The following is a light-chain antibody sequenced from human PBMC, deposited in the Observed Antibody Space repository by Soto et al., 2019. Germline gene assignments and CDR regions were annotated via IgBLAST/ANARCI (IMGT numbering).Light chain of an antibody. J-gene: IGKJ4*01. V-gene: IGKV1-5*03. CDR2: KAS. Sequence: DIQMTQSPSTLSASVGDRVTITCRASQSISSWLAWYQQKPGKAPNLLIYKASSLESGVPSRFSVSGSETEFTLTISSLQPDDFATDYCQQYNSYPLTFGGGTKVEIK. CDR3: QQYNSYPLT. CDR1: QSISSW.